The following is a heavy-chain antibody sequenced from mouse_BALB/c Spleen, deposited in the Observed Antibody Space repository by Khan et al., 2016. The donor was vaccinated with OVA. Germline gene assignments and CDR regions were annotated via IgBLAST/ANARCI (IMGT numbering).Heavy chain of an antibody. D-gene: IGHD1-1*01. CDR2: VSTGGSYT. J-gene: IGHJ3*01. Sequence: EVQLVESGGDLVKPGGSLKLSCAASGFTFSTYGMSWVRQTPDKRLEWVATVSTGGSYTYYPDSVKGRFTISRDNAKNTLYLQMSGLKSEDTAMFSCTKLAYYYDGGGFTYWGQGTLVTVSA. V-gene: IGHV5-6*01. CDR3: TKLAYYYDGGGFTY. CDR1: GFTFSTYG.